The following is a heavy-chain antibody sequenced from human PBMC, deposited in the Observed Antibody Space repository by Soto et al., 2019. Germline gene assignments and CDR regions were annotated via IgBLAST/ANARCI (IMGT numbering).Heavy chain of an antibody. J-gene: IGHJ6*02. Sequence: GGSLRLSCAASGFTFSSYGMHWVRQAPGKGLEWVAVISYDGSNKYYADSVKGRFTISRDNSKNTLYLQMNSLRAEDTAVYYCAKSTTVTAIYYYGMDVWGQGTTVTVSS. CDR2: ISYDGSNK. CDR1: GFTFSSYG. CDR3: AKSTTVTAIYYYGMDV. V-gene: IGHV3-30*18. D-gene: IGHD4-4*01.